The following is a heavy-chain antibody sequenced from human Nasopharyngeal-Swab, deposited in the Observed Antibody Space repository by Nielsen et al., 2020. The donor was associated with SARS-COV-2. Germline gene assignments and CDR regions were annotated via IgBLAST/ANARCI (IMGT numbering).Heavy chain of an antibody. J-gene: IGHJ5*02. CDR3: ARAGKRWLQLGGFDP. D-gene: IGHD5-24*01. V-gene: IGHV3-11*01. Sequence: GESLKISCAASGFTFSDYYMSWIRQAPGKGLEWVSYISSSGSTIYYADSVKGRFTISRDNAKNSLYLQMNSLRAEDTAVYYCARAGKRWLQLGGFDPWGQGTLVTVSS. CDR2: ISSSGSTI. CDR1: GFTFSDYY.